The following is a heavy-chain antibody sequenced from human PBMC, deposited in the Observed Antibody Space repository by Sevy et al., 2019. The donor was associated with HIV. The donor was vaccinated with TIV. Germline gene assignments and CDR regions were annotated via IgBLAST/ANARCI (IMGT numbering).Heavy chain of an antibody. D-gene: IGHD3-9*01. CDR2: IHYSGDT. CDR3: ASHDWEREDY. V-gene: IGHV4-38-2*01. CDR1: GYSISSYYW. J-gene: IGHJ4*02. Sequence: SETLSLTCVVSGYSISSYYWWDWFRRPPRKGLEWIGAIHYSGDTQYTPSLKSRVTVSAATSKNQFSLSPSFMTAADTAIYYCASHDWEREDYWGQGILVTVSS.